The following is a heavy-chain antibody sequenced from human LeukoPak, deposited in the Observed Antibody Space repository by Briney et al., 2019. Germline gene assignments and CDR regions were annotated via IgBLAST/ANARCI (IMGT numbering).Heavy chain of an antibody. CDR1: GFIFGDYY. CDR3: ARDRLLYSAFDV. D-gene: IGHD1-26*01. J-gene: IGHJ3*01. CDR2: ISRIGNTK. Sequence: GGSLRLSCTASGFIFGDYYMAWVRQAPGKGLVWISYISRIGNTKYDAGSVKGRFIVSRDNAKNSLYLQMNNLRDDDTAVYYCARDRLLYSAFDVWGQGTMVTVSS. V-gene: IGHV3-11*04.